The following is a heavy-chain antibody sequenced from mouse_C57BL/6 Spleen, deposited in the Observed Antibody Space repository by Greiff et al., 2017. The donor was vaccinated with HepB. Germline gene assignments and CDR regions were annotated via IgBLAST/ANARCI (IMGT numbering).Heavy chain of an antibody. V-gene: IGHV1-7*01. Sequence: VQLQQSGAELAKPGASVKLSCKASGYTFTSYWMHWVKQRPGQGLEWIGYINPSSGYTKYNQKFKDKAKLTADKSSSTAYMQLSSLTYEDSAVYYCARGPNGDYWGQGTTLTVSS. CDR1: GYTFTSYW. J-gene: IGHJ2*01. CDR3: ARGPNGDY. CDR2: INPSSGYT.